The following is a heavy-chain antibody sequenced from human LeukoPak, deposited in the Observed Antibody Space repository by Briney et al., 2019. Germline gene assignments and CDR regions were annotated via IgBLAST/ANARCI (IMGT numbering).Heavy chain of an antibody. J-gene: IGHJ3*02. CDR2: ISSSSVYI. CDR3: ARGASVVAGNDNAFDI. CDR1: GFTFSSNS. D-gene: IGHD6-19*01. Sequence: PGGSLRLSCAASGFTFSSNSMNWVRQAPGKGLEWVSSISSSSVYIYYADSVKGRFTISRDNAKKSLYLQMNSLRADDTAVYYCARGASVVAGNDNAFDIWGQGTMVTVSS. V-gene: IGHV3-21*01.